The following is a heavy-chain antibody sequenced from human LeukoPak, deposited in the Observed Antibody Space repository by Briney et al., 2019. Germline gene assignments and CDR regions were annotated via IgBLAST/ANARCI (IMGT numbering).Heavy chain of an antibody. D-gene: IGHD2-15*01. CDR3: ARVGRGYCSGGSCYSPWFDP. J-gene: IGHJ5*02. Sequence: PSETLSLTRTVSGGSISSHYWSWTRQPPGKGLEWMGYIYYSGSTSYNPSLKSRVTISVDRSKNQFSLKLSSVTAADTAVYYCARVGRGYCSGGSCYSPWFDPWGQGTLVTVSS. CDR2: IYYSGST. CDR1: GGSISSHY. V-gene: IGHV4-59*11.